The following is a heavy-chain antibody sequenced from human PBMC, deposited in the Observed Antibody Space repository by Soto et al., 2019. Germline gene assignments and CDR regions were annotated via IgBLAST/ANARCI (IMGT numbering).Heavy chain of an antibody. CDR1: GYTFTSYG. J-gene: IGHJ5*02. D-gene: IGHD6-6*01. CDR3: ARDKTKGSRSWSPVGP. V-gene: IGHV1-18*01. CDR2: VTAYNDNT. Sequence: QVQLVQSGAEVKKPGASVKVSCKASGYTFTSYGISWVRQAPGQGLEWMGWVTAYNDNTNYAQKFQGRVTMTTDTSTSKAYMELRSLRVDDTAVYYCARDKTKGSRSWSPVGPWGQGTLVTVSS.